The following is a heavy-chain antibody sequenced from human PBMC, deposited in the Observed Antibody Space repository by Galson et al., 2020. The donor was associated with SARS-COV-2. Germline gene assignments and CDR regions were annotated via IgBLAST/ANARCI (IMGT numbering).Heavy chain of an antibody. CDR3: AKRNEFGWFGQVLLSNYKYGMDV. Sequence: KTSETLSLTCNVSGGSFSDYYWTWIRQPPGKGMEWIGEINHSGTSNSNPSLKSRVTMSVDTSKNQFSLKLSSVTAADTGAYYCAKRNEFGWFGQVLLSNYKYGMDVWGQGTTVTVSS. J-gene: IGHJ6*02. D-gene: IGHD3-10*01. CDR1: GGSFSDYY. V-gene: IGHV4-34*01. CDR2: INHSGTS.